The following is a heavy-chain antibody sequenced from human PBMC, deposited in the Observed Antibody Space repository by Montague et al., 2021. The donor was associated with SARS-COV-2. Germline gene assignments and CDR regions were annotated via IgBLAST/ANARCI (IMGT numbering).Heavy chain of an antibody. CDR1: GVSFSGYY. Sequence: SETLSLTCAVSGVSFSGYYCCWIRQPPGKGQERIWEINHSGSTNYNQNPKSRVTPTVDTSKTQFSLELSSATAADTAVYYCAGALPVTTFFYSYYGMDVWGQGTTVTVSS. CDR3: AGALPVTTFFYSYYGMDV. CDR2: INHSGST. J-gene: IGHJ6*02. D-gene: IGHD4-17*01. V-gene: IGHV4-34*01.